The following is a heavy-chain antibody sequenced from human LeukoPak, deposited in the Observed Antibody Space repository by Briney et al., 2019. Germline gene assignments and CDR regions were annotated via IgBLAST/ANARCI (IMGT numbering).Heavy chain of an antibody. V-gene: IGHV3-15*01. Sequence: GGSLRLSCAASGFTLNNAWMNWVRQAPGKGLEWLGRIKRETDGGTIDYAAPVKGRFTISRDDSRNTLYLQMDSLKIEDTAVYYCTTDRYYDNSELQFQHWGQGTLVTVSS. CDR3: TTDRYYDNSELQFQH. J-gene: IGHJ1*01. CDR1: GFTLNNAW. D-gene: IGHD3-22*01. CDR2: IKRETDGGTI.